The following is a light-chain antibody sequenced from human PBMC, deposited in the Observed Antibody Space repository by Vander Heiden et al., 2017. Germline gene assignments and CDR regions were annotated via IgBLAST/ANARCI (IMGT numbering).Light chain of an antibody. J-gene: IGKJ4*01. V-gene: IGKV3-15*01. Sequence: EIVMTQSPATLSVSPGERATLSCRASQSVSSNLAWYKQKPGQAPRLLIYGASTRATGIPARFSGSGSGTEFTLTISSLQSEDFAVYYCQQYNNWPALTFGGGTKVEIK. CDR1: QSVSSN. CDR3: QQYNNWPALT. CDR2: GAS.